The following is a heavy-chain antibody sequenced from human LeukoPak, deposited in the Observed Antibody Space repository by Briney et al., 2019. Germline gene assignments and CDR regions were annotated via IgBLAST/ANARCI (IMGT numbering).Heavy chain of an antibody. V-gene: IGHV3-49*04. J-gene: IGHJ4*02. D-gene: IGHD4-17*01. CDR3: TRDPRNHHYGDPH. Sequence: GGSLRLSCTASGFTFGDYAMSWVRQAPGKGLEWVGFIRSKAYGGTTEYAASVKGRFTISRDDSKSIAYLQMNSLKTEDTAVYYCTRDPRNHHYGDPHWGQGTLVTVSS. CDR2: IRSKAYGGTT. CDR1: GFTFGDYA.